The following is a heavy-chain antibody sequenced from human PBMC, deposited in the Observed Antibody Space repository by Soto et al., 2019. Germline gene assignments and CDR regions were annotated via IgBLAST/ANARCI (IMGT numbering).Heavy chain of an antibody. J-gene: IGHJ5*02. V-gene: IGHV4-59*13. D-gene: IGHD6-13*01. Sequence: QVQLQESGPGLVKPSETLSLTCTVSGGSISSYYWSWIRQPPGKGLEWIGYVYYSGSTNYNPSLKSRVTISVDTSKSQVSLRLNSVTAAGTAVYYCVRDQQMGRLDPWGQGTLVTVSS. CDR3: VRDQQMGRLDP. CDR2: VYYSGST. CDR1: GGSISSYY.